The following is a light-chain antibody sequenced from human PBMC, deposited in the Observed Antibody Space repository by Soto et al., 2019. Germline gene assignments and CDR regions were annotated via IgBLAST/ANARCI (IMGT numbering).Light chain of an antibody. CDR3: CSYAGSSTVV. J-gene: IGLJ2*01. Sequence: QSALTQPASVSGSPGPSITLSCTGTSSDVGSYNLVSWYQQHPGKAPKLMIYEGSKRPSGVSNRFSGSKSGNTASLTISGLQAEDEADYYCCSYAGSSTVVFGGGTKVTVL. V-gene: IGLV2-23*01. CDR1: SSDVGSYNL. CDR2: EGS.